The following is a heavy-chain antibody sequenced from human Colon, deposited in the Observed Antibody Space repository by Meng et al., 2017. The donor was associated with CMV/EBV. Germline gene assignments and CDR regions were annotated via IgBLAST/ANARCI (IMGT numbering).Heavy chain of an antibody. V-gene: IGHV4-59*01. CDR1: GGSISSYY. CDR3: ARGGSSFGVVRIYYYGMDL. Sequence: GSLRLSCTVSGGSISSYYWSWIRQPPGKGLEWIGYIYYSGSTNYNPSLKSRVTISVDTSKDQFSLKLSSVTAADTAVYYCARGGSSFGVVRIYYYGMDLWGQGTTVTVSS. J-gene: IGHJ6*02. CDR2: IYYSGST. D-gene: IGHD3-3*01.